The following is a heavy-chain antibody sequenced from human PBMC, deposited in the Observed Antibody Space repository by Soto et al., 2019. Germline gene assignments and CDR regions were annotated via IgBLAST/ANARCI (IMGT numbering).Heavy chain of an antibody. V-gene: IGHV4-31*11. CDR3: ARVYDGSGNVYNPTLGMDG. J-gene: IGHJ6*02. D-gene: IGHD3-10*01. CDR1: GGSISSGGYY. Sequence: QVQLQESGPGLVKPSQTLSLTCAVSGGSISSGGYYWSWIRQHPGKGLEWIGYIYYSGSTYYNPSLKSRVTTSLGTSMNLFSLKMCAVAAAVTAVYRCARVYDGSGNVYNPTLGMDGWGQGTTVTFSS. CDR2: IYYSGST.